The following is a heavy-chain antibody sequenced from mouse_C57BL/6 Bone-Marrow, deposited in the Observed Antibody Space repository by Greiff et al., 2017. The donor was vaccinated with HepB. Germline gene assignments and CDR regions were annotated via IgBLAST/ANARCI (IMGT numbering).Heavy chain of an antibody. CDR2: ISSGSSTI. J-gene: IGHJ3*01. V-gene: IGHV5-17*01. CDR3: ARGDGNYRFAY. Sequence: EVMLVESGGGLVKPGGSLKLSCAASGFTFSDYGMHWVRQAPEKGLEWVAYISSGSSTIYYADTVKGRFTISRDNAKNTLFLQMTSLRSEDTAMYYCARGDGNYRFAYWGQGTLVTVSA. D-gene: IGHD2-1*01. CDR1: GFTFSDYG.